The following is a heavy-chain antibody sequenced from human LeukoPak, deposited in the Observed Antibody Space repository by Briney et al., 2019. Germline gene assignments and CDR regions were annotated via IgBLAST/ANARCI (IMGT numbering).Heavy chain of an antibody. V-gene: IGHV3-72*01. CDR1: GFTFNDHY. CDR2: TRNKANSYTT. Sequence: GGSLRLSCAASGFTFNDHYMDWVRQAPGKGLEWVGRTRNKANSYTTEYAASVKGRFTISRADSENSLYLQMNSLKTEDTAVYYCARVRYCSSTTCRGAFDIWGQGTMVTVSS. D-gene: IGHD2-2*01. J-gene: IGHJ3*02. CDR3: ARVRYCSSTTCRGAFDI.